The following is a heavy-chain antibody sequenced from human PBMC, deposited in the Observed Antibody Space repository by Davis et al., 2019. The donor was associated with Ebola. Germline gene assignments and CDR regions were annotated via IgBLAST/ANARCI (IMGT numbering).Heavy chain of an antibody. CDR2: IYTGDSDT. Sequence: GGSLRLSCKDSGNSFTSFWIGWVRQLPGKGLEWMGVIYTGDSDTRYSPSFRGQVTISADKSLRTAYLQWSGLKASDTAMYYCASLRRTITGMDDAFDVWGQGTMVTVSS. CDR3: ASLRRTITGMDDAFDV. V-gene: IGHV5-51*01. CDR1: GNSFTSFW. J-gene: IGHJ3*01. D-gene: IGHD1-20*01.